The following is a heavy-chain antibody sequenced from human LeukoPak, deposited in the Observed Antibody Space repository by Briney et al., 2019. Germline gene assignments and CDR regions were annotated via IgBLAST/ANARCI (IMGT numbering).Heavy chain of an antibody. CDR1: GGTFSSYA. J-gene: IGHJ4*02. D-gene: IGHD2/OR15-2a*01. V-gene: IGHV1-69*13. CDR3: ARDLGVGAYLLFDYITSGLDS. Sequence: SVKVSCKASGGTFSSYAISWVRQAPGQGLEWMGGIIPIFGTANYAQKFQGRVTITADESTSTAYMELSSLRSEDTAVYYCARDLGVGAYLLFDYITSGLDSWGQGTLVTVSS. CDR2: IIPIFGTA.